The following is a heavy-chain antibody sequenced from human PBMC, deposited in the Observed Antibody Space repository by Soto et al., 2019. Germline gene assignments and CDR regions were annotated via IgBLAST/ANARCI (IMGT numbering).Heavy chain of an antibody. CDR1: GGTFSSYA. CDR2: IIPIFGTA. CDR3: ARGDIVLMVYAIHYGMDV. J-gene: IGHJ6*02. Sequence: VKVSCKASGGTFSSYAISWVRQAPGQGLEWMGGIIPIFGTANYAQKFQGRVTITADESTSTAYMELSSLRSEDTAVYYCARGDIVLMVYAIHYGMDVWGQGTTVTVSS. V-gene: IGHV1-69*01. D-gene: IGHD2-8*01.